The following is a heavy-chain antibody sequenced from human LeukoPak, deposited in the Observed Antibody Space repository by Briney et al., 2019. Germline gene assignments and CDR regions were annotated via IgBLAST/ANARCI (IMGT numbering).Heavy chain of an antibody. V-gene: IGHV1-69*13. J-gene: IGHJ4*02. D-gene: IGHD5-18*01. CDR3: ASKRGYSYGLDY. Sequence: SVKVSCKAFGGTFSSYAISWVRQAPGQGLEWMGGIIPIFGTANYAQKFQGRVTITADESTSTGYMELSSLRSEDTAVYYCASKRGYSYGLDYWGQGTLVTVSS. CDR1: GGTFSSYA. CDR2: IIPIFGTA.